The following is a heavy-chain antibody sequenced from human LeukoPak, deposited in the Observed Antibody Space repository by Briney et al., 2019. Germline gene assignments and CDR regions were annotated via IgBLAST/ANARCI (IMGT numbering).Heavy chain of an antibody. CDR1: GFTFSSYA. D-gene: IGHD2-2*01. CDR2: ISYDGSNK. V-gene: IGHV3-30*01. Sequence: GGSLRLSCAASGFTFSSYAMHWVRQAPGKGLEWVAVISYDGSNKYYADSVKGRFTISRDNSKNTLYLQMNSLRAEDTAVYYCASSQLRMFDYWGQGTLVTVSS. J-gene: IGHJ4*02. CDR3: ASSQLRMFDY.